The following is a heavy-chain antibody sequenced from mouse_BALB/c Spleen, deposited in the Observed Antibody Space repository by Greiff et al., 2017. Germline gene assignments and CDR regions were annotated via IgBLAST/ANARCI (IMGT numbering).Heavy chain of an antibody. CDR2: ISYSGST. Sequence: EVKLQESGPGLVKPSQSLSLTCTVTGYSITSDYAWNWIRQFPGNKLEWMGYISYSGSTSYNPSLKSRISITRDTSKNQFFLQLNSVTTEDTATYYCARDGNGAYWGQGTLVTVSA. CDR1: GYSITSDYA. V-gene: IGHV3-2*02. D-gene: IGHD2-1*01. CDR3: ARDGNGAY. J-gene: IGHJ3*01.